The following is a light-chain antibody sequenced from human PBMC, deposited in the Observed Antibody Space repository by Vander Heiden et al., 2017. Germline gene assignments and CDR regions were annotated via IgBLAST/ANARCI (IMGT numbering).Light chain of an antibody. CDR1: QSVSSN. Sequence: EIVMTQSPATLSVSPGERATLSCRASQSVSSNLAWYQQKPGQAPRLLIYGASTRATGIPARFSGSGYGTEFTLTISSRQSEDFAVYYCQQYNNGPPPLTFGGGTKVEIK. J-gene: IGKJ4*01. CDR3: QQYNNGPPPLT. V-gene: IGKV3-15*01. CDR2: GAS.